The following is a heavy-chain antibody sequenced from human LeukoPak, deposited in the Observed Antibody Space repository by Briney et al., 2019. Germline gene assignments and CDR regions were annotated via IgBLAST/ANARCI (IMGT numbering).Heavy chain of an antibody. CDR3: SRDLRGVIRACDR. Sequence: GGSVRLSCAASGFTFSDYYMSWIREAPGKGLVGVSHISSSGSTIYYADSVKGRFTISRENAKNSLYLQFKSVQAEDRAVYYLSRDLRGVIRACDRLGRGRIVTVSP. CDR2: ISSSGSTI. V-gene: IGHV3-11*04. D-gene: IGHD2-8*02. CDR1: GFTFSDYY. J-gene: IGHJ3*02.